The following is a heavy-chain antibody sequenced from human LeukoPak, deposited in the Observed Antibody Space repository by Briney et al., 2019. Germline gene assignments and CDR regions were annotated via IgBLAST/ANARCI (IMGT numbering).Heavy chain of an antibody. J-gene: IGHJ4*02. CDR1: GYPISNGYY. V-gene: IGHV4-38-2*01. Sequence: SETLSLTCAVSGYPISNGYYWGWIRQPPGKGLEWIGSIYYSGNTYDNPSLKSRVTISLDTSKNQFSLRLSSVTASDTAVYYCERHRLFDTTGYYYDFDYWGQGTLVTVSS. D-gene: IGHD3-22*01. CDR2: IYYSGNT. CDR3: ERHRLFDTTGYYYDFDY.